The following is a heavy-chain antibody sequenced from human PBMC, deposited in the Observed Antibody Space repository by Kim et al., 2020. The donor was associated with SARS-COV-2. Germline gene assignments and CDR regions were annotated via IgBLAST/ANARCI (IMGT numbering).Heavy chain of an antibody. CDR2: IDHSGST. J-gene: IGHJ5*02. D-gene: IGHD3-10*01. Sequence: SETLSLTCAVYGGSFSHYYWSWVRQPPGKGLEWIGEIDHSGSTNYNPSLKSRVTISVDTSKNQFSLKLSSVTAADTAVYYCARGGEDYYGSGHNWFDPWGQGTLVTVSS. CDR1: GGSFSHYY. V-gene: IGHV4-34*01. CDR3: ARGGEDYYGSGHNWFDP.